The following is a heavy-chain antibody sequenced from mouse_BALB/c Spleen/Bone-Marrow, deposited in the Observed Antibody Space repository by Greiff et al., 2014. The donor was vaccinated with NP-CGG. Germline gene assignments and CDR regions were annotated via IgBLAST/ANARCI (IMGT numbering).Heavy chain of an antibody. CDR1: GFSLTSYG. J-gene: IGHJ4*01. V-gene: IGHV2-9*02. CDR2: IWADGST. CDR3: ARITTATGAMDY. Sequence: VKLVESGPGLVAPSQSLSITCTVSGFSLTSYGAHWVRQPPGKGLEWLGVIWADGSTNYNSALMSRLSISKDNSKSQVFFKMNSLQTDDTAMYYCARITTATGAMDYWGQGTSVTVSS. D-gene: IGHD1-2*01.